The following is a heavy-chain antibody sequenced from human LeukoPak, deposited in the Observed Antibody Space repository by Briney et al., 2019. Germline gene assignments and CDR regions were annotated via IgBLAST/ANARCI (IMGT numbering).Heavy chain of an antibody. V-gene: IGHV1-46*01. CDR3: ARDQYYYDSSGYHDAFDI. J-gene: IGHJ3*02. CDR1: GYTFTSYY. CDR2: INPSGGST. Sequence: ASVKVSCKASGYTFTSYYMHWVRQAPGQGLEWMGIINPSGGSTSYAQKLQGRVTMTTDTSTSTAYMELRSLRSDDTAVYYCARDQYYYDSSGYHDAFDIWGQGTMVTVSS. D-gene: IGHD3-22*01.